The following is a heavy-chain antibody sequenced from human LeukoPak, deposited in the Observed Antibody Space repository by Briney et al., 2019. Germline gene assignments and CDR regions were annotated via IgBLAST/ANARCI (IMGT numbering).Heavy chain of an antibody. J-gene: IGHJ4*02. CDR3: ARSDSSSWDFFDY. D-gene: IGHD6-13*01. Sequence: ASVKVSCKASGYTFTSYDINWVRQATGQGLEWMGWMNPNSGNTGYAQKFQGRVTLTRNTSISAAYMELSSLRSEDTAVYYCARSDSSSWDFFDYWGQGTLVTVSS. CDR2: MNPNSGNT. CDR1: GYTFTSYD. V-gene: IGHV1-8*01.